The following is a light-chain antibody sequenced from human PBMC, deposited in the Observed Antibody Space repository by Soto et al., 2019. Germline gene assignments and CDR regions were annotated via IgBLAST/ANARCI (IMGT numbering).Light chain of an antibody. J-gene: IGLJ1*01. CDR2: DVS. CDR1: SSDVGGYNY. Sequence: QSALTQPASVSGSPGQSITISCTGTSSDVGGYNYVSWYQQHPGKAPKLMIYDVSYRPSGVSNRFSGSKSGNTASLTISGLQAEDESDYYFSSYTSSSTQVFGTGTKLTVL. CDR3: SSYTSSSTQV. V-gene: IGLV2-14*01.